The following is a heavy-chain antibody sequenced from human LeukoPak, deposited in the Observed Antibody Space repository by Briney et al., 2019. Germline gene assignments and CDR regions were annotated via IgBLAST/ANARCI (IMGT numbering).Heavy chain of an antibody. J-gene: IGHJ4*02. Sequence: GGSLRLSCAASGFTFSSYGMHWVRQAPGKGLEWVSYISSSSSTIYYADSVKGRFTISRDNAKNSLYLQMNSLRAEDTAVYYCARDTDYYDSSGYTDWGQGTLVTVSS. CDR3: ARDTDYYDSSGYTD. CDR1: GFTFSSYG. CDR2: ISSSSSTI. V-gene: IGHV3-48*04. D-gene: IGHD3-22*01.